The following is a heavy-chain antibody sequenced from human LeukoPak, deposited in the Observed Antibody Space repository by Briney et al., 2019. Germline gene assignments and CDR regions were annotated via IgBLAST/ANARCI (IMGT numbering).Heavy chain of an antibody. CDR1: GFTFSSYA. D-gene: IGHD1-1*01. J-gene: IGHJ4*02. CDR2: ISYDGGNH. V-gene: IGHV3-30*18. CDR3: AKYPLIPTTAEGGYFDY. Sequence: GRSLRLSCAASGFTFSSYAMHWVRQAPGKGLEWVAVISYDGGNHYYADSVKGRFTISRDNSKNTLYLQMNSLRAEDTAVYYCAKYPLIPTTAEGGYFDYWGQETLVTVSS.